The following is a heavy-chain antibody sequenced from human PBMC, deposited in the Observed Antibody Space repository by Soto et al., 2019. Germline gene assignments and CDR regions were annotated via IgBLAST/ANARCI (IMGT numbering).Heavy chain of an antibody. CDR3: ARYSYGNFDY. Sequence: EVQLLESGGDLVQPGGSLRLSCAASGFTFSSYEMNWVRQAPGKGLEWGSYISSSGSTIYYADSVKGRFTISRDNAKNALYLQMNSLRAEDTAVYYCARYSYGNFDYWGQGTLVTVSS. CDR2: ISSSGSTI. CDR1: GFTFSSYE. D-gene: IGHD5-18*01. V-gene: IGHV3-48*03. J-gene: IGHJ4*02.